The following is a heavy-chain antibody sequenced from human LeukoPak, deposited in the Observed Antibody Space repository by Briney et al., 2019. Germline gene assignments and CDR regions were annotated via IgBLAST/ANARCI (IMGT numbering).Heavy chain of an antibody. J-gene: IGHJ4*02. V-gene: IGHV3-21*01. CDR1: GFPFSTYT. CDR2: ISSSSSYI. CDR3: ARDRRYFDTGGLGGPDY. Sequence: GGSLRLSCAASGFPFSTYTMNWVRLAPGKGLEWVSSISSSSSYIYYADSMKGRFTISRDNAKNSLFLQMNNLRAEDTAVYYCARDRRYFDTGGLGGPDYWGQGTLITVSS. D-gene: IGHD2-8*02.